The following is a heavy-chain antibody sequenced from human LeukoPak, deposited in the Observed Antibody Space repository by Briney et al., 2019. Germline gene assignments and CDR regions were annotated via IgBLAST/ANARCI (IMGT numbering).Heavy chain of an antibody. Sequence: GGSLRLSCAASGFTFSSYSMNWVRQAPGKGLEWVSSISSSSSYIYYADSVKGRFTISRDNAKNSLYLRMNSLRAEDTAVYYCAREAIQLWLRRAFDIWGQGTMVTVSS. J-gene: IGHJ3*02. V-gene: IGHV3-21*01. D-gene: IGHD5-18*01. CDR2: ISSSSSYI. CDR3: AREAIQLWLRRAFDI. CDR1: GFTFSSYS.